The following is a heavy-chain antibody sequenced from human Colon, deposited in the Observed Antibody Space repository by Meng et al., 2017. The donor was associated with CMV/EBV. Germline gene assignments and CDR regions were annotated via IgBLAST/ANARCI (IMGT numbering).Heavy chain of an antibody. CDR1: GFIFSSFA. CDR3: AKHLGVVVYYYYGMDI. CDR2: ISGDAEST. V-gene: IGHV3-23*01. Sequence: GGSLRLSCAASGFIFSSFAMIWVRQAPGKGLEWVSAISGDAESTYYADSVKGRFTISRDNSKNTLYLQMNSLRAEDTAVYYCAKHLGVVVYYYYGMDIWGQGTTVTVSS. D-gene: IGHD3-22*01. J-gene: IGHJ6*02.